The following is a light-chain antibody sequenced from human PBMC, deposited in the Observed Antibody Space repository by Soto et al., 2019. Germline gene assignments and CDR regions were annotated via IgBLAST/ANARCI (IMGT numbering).Light chain of an antibody. J-gene: IGLJ1*01. CDR2: GNS. V-gene: IGLV1-40*01. CDR3: QSYDSSHYV. CDR1: SSNIGAGYD. Sequence: QSVLTQPPSVSGAPGQRVTISCTGSSSNIGAGYDVHWYQQLPGTAPKLLIYGNSNRTSGVPDRFSGSKSGTSASLAITGLQAEDEADYYCQSYDSSHYVFGTGTKLTVL.